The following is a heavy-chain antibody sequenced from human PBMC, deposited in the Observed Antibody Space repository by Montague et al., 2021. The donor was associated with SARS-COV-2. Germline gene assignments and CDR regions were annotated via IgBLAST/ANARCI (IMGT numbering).Heavy chain of an antibody. CDR1: DGSIRSYY. V-gene: IGHV4-59*08. CDR2: MHDSGTA. Sequence: SETLSLTSTVSDGSIRSYYWNWMRQTPGKGLEWIGYMHDSGTANXNPSLRSRVTLMVDASRNQFSLELSSVTAADTAMYYCTRLPRGSGTWGYSDYWAQGTLVTVSS. CDR3: TRLPRGSGTWGYSDY. D-gene: IGHD3-10*01. J-gene: IGHJ4*02.